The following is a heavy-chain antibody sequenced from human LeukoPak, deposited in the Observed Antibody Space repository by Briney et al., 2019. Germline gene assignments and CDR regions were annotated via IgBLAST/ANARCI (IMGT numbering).Heavy chain of an antibody. D-gene: IGHD3-10*01. CDR3: ARDQTSSWFGELSSSHNWFDP. V-gene: IGHV4-38-2*02. Sequence: SETLSLTCTVSGYSISSGYYWGWIRQPPGKGLEWIGSIYHSGSTYYNPSLKSRVTISVDTSKNQFSLKLSSVTAADTAVYYCARDQTSSWFGELSSSHNWFDPWGQGTLVTVSS. CDR2: IYHSGST. J-gene: IGHJ5*02. CDR1: GYSISSGYY.